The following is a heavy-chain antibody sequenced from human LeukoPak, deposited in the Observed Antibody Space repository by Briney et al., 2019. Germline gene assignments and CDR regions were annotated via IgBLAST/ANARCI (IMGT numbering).Heavy chain of an antibody. V-gene: IGHV3-23*01. CDR1: GFTFSSYA. D-gene: IGHD2-2*02. CDR3: AKWGFTSCYTGCRYFYMDV. CDR2: IRNSGGST. Sequence: GGSLRLSCAASGFTFSSYAMTWVRQAPGKGPDWVSSIRNSGGSTDYADSVKGRFTISRDNSKNTLYLQMNNLRAEDTAVYYCAKWGFTSCYTGCRYFYMDVWGTGTTVTVSS. J-gene: IGHJ6*03.